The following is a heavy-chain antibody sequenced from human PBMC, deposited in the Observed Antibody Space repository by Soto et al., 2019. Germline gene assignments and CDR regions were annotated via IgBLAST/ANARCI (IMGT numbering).Heavy chain of an antibody. V-gene: IGHV3-33*01. CDR2: IWYDGSNK. CDR3: ARAKGGYSYGYYFDY. CDR1: GFTFSSYG. Sequence: PGGSLRLSCAASGFTFSSYGMHWVRQAPGKGLEWVAVIWYDGSNKYYADSVKGRFTISRDNSKNTLYLQMNSLRAEDTAVYYCARAKGGYSYGYYFDYWGQGTLVTVSS. D-gene: IGHD5-18*01. J-gene: IGHJ4*02.